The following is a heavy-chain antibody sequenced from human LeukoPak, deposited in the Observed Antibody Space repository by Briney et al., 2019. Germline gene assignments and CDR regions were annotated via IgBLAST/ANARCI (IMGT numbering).Heavy chain of an antibody. CDR3: AREGLWPDPPYFDY. CDR1: GFTFSSYS. V-gene: IGHV3-21*01. CDR2: ISSSSSYI. J-gene: IGHJ4*02. Sequence: GGSLRLSCAASGFTFSSYSMNWVRQAPGKGLEWVSSISSSSSYIYYADSVKGRFTISRDNAKNSPYLQMNSLRAEDTAVYYCAREGLWPDPPYFDYRGAGNLGTVSS. D-gene: IGHD4/OR15-4a*01.